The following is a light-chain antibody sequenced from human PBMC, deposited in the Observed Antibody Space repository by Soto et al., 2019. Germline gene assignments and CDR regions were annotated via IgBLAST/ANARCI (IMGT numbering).Light chain of an antibody. J-gene: IGKJ4*01. Sequence: EIVMTQSPATLSVSPGERATLSCRASQSVSSNLAWYQQKPGQAPRLLIYGASTRATGIPARFSGSGSGTEFTLTISSLQSEDFAVYYCQQYNIWLALTFCGGTKVEIK. V-gene: IGKV3-15*01. CDR3: QQYNIWLALT. CDR2: GAS. CDR1: QSVSSN.